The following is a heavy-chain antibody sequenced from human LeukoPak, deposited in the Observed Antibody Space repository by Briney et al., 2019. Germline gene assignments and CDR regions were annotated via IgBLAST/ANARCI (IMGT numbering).Heavy chain of an antibody. J-gene: IGHJ4*02. CDR3: ARGSRGYSYGTEPFDY. CDR2: INHSGST. V-gene: IGHV4-34*01. Sequence: PSETLSLTCAVYGGSFSGYYWSWIRHPPGKGLEWIGEINHSGSTNYNPSLKSRVTISVDTSKNQFSLKLSSVTAADTAVYYCARGSRGYSYGTEPFDYWGQGTLVTVSS. D-gene: IGHD5-18*01. CDR1: GGSFSGYY.